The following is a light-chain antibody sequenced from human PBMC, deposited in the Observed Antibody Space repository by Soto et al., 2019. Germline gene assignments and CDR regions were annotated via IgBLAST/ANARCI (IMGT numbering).Light chain of an antibody. CDR1: QTISSW. J-gene: IGKJ4*01. V-gene: IGKV1-12*01. CDR3: KQANSFSLT. Sequence: DIQMTQSPSTLSGSVGDRVTITCRASQTISSWLAWYQQKPGKAPKLLIYAAYSLQSGVQSRFSGSGSGTDFTLTISSLQPEDFATYYCKQANSFSLTFGGGTKVDIK. CDR2: AAY.